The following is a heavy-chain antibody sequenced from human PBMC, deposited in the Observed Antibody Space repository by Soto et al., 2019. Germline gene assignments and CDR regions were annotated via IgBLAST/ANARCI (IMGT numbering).Heavy chain of an antibody. CDR3: AKDPFKIVGATVGHWFDP. J-gene: IGHJ5*02. D-gene: IGHD1-26*01. CDR2: ISYDGSNK. Sequence: LRLSCAASGFTFSSYGMHWVRQAPGKGLEWVAVISYDGSNKYYADSVKGRFTISRDNSKNTLYLQMNSLRAEDTAVYYCAKDPFKIVGATVGHWFDPWGQGTLVTVSS. V-gene: IGHV3-30*18. CDR1: GFTFSSYG.